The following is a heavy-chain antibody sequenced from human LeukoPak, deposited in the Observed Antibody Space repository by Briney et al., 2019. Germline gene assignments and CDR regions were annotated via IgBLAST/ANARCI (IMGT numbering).Heavy chain of an antibody. V-gene: IGHV3-23*01. CDR3: AKGAAIDH. CDR2: MSHCGYHT. CDR1: GCDFSNYY. Sequence: PAETLSLSCAASGCDFSNYYWSWIRQRPGKRLEWISEMSHCGYHTYYAEPDKTYYADSVKGRFTISRDNSKSTVYLHMNNLRLEDTAIYYCAKGAAIDHWGQGTLVTVSS. J-gene: IGHJ4*02.